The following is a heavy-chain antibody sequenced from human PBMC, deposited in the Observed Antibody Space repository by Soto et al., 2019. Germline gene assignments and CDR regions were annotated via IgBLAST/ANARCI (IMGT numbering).Heavy chain of an antibody. V-gene: IGHV3-9*01. CDR3: AKGDIAVAGTSWFDP. CDR2: IRWKSGSI. J-gene: IGHJ5*02. Sequence: EVQLVESGGGLVQPGRSLRLSCAASGFTFDDYAMHWVRQAPGKGLEWVSGIRWKSGSIGYADSVKGRFTISRDNAKNSLYLQMNSLRAEDKALYYCAKGDIAVAGTSWFDPWGQGTLVTVAS. CDR1: GFTFDDYA. D-gene: IGHD6-19*01.